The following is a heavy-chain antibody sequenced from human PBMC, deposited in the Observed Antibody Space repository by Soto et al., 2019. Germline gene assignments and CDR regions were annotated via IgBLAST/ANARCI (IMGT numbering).Heavy chain of an antibody. CDR2: ISGSGGST. D-gene: IGHD3-16*02. CDR3: AKVGQYYDYIWGSYPLGY. V-gene: IGHV3-23*01. J-gene: IGHJ4*02. Sequence: GGSLRLSCAASGFTFSSYAMSWVRQAPGKGLEWVSAISGSGGSTYYADSVKGRFTISRDNSKNTLYLQMNSLRAEDTAVYYCAKVGQYYDYIWGSYPLGYWGQGTLVTVSS. CDR1: GFTFSSYA.